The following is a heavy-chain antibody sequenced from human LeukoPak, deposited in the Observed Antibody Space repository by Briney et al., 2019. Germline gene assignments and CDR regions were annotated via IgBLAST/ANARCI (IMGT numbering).Heavy chain of an antibody. CDR2: IYPGDSDT. CDR1: GYSFTSYW. J-gene: IGHJ4*02. CDR3: ARLFSGIAVAGTGFDY. V-gene: IGHV5-51*01. Sequence: GESLKISCKGSGYSFTSYWIGGVRQMPGKGLEWMGIIYPGDSDTRYSPSFQGQVTISADTSISTAYLQWSSLKASDTAMYYCARLFSGIAVAGTGFDYWGQGTLVTVSS. D-gene: IGHD6-19*01.